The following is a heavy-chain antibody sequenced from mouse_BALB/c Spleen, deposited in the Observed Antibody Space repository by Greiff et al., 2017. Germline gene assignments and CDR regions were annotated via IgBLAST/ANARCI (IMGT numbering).Heavy chain of an antibody. CDR1: GFTFSSFG. V-gene: IGHV5-17*02. CDR2: ISSGSSTI. CDR3: ARDGKVPYYAMDY. J-gene: IGHJ4*01. D-gene: IGHD1-1*01. Sequence: EVQLVESGGGLVQPGGSRKLSCAASGFTFSSFGMHWVRQAPEKGLEWVAYISSGSSTIYYADTVKGRFTISRDNAKNTLFLQLTSLRSEDTAMYDCARDGKVPYYAMDYWGQGTSVTVSS.